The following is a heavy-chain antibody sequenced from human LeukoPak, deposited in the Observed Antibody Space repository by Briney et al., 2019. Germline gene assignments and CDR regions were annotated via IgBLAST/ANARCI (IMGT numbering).Heavy chain of an antibody. D-gene: IGHD2-2*01. CDR3: ARQSQLLSLDYFDY. CDR1: GYSISSGYY. CDR2: IYHSGST. V-gene: IGHV4-38-2*01. J-gene: IGHJ4*02. Sequence: PSETLSLTCAVSGYSISSGYYWGWIRQPPGKGLEWIGRIYHSGSTYYNPSLKSRVTISVDTSKNQFSLKLSSVTAADTAVYYCARQSQLLSLDYFDYWGQGTLVTVSS.